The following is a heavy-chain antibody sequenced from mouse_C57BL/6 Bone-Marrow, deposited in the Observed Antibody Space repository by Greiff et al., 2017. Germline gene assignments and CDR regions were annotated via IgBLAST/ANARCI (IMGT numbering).Heavy chain of an antibody. V-gene: IGHV3-6*01. CDR3: AKGARFAY. CDR2: ISYDGSN. CDR1: GYSITSGYY. Sequence: EVKLQESGPGLVKPSQSLSLTCSVTGYSITSGYYWNWIRQFPGNKLEWMGYISYDGSNNYNPSLKNRISITRDTSKNQFFLKLNSVTTEDTATYYCAKGARFAYWGQGTLVTVSA. J-gene: IGHJ3*01.